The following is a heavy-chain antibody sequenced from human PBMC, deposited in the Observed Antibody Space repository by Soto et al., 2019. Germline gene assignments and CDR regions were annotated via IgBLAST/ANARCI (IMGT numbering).Heavy chain of an antibody. J-gene: IGHJ6*02. CDR1: GYTFTSYY. D-gene: IGHD5-12*01. Sequence: ASVKVSCKASGYTFTSYYMHWVRQAPGQGLEWMGIINPSGGSTSYAQKFQGRVTMTRDTSTSTVYMELSSLRSEDTAVYYCASSTGLIVATNPAAGMDVWGQGTTV. V-gene: IGHV1-46*01. CDR3: ASSTGLIVATNPAAGMDV. CDR2: INPSGGST.